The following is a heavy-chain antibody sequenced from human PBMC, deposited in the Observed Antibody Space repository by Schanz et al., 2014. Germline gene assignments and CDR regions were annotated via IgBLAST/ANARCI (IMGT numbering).Heavy chain of an antibody. V-gene: IGHV3-74*01. CDR2: INSDGSTT. Sequence: EVQLVESGGGLVQPGGSLRLSCAASGFTFSSYWMHWVRQAPGKGLVWVSRINSDGSTTIYADSVKGRFTISRDNAKNTLYLQMNSLRAEATAVSSCARPLGPNYYYYGLDVWGQGTTVTVSS. J-gene: IGHJ6*02. CDR1: GFTFSSYW. CDR3: ARPLGPNYYYYGLDV.